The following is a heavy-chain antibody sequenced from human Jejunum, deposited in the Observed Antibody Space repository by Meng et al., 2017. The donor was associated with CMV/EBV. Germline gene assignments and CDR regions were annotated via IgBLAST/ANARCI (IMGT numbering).Heavy chain of an antibody. CDR1: AGSISSSNYY. V-gene: IGHV4-39*06. CDR3: VRETTGTTSGGWFDP. J-gene: IGHJ5*02. CDR2: IHYSGNI. D-gene: IGHD1-1*01. Sequence: RLQLQESGPGLVKPSETPSLTCTFSAGSISSSNYYWDWIRQPPGKGLEWIGTIHYSGNIYYNLSLKGRITISVDTSKNQFSLKLTSVTAADTAVYYCVRETTGTTSGGWFDPWGQGTLVTVSS.